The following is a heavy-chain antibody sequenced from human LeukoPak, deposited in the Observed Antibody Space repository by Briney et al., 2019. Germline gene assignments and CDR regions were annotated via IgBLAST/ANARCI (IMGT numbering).Heavy chain of an antibody. V-gene: IGHV4-59*01. CDR1: GGSTSNYY. CDR2: IYSSGST. D-gene: IGHD3-22*01. Sequence: PSETLSLTCTVSGGSTSNYYWIWIRQRPGKGLEWIGDIYSSGSTNYNPSLNPSLKSRVTISVDTSKNQFSLKLTSVTAADTAVYYCARGGYYDSNGLYGFDIWGQGTVVTVSS. J-gene: IGHJ3*02. CDR3: ARGGYYDSNGLYGFDI.